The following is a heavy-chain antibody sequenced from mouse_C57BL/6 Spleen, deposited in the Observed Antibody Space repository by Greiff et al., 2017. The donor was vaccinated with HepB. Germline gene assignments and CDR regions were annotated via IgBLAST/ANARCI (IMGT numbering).Heavy chain of an antibody. CDR3: ARVAYDYTYYAMDY. Sequence: SGAELARPGASVKMSCKASGYTFTSYTMHWVKQRPGQGLEWIGYINPSSGYTKYNQKFKDKATLTADKSSSTAYMQLSSLTSEDSAVYYCARVAYDYTYYAMDYWGQGTSVTVSS. V-gene: IGHV1-4*01. D-gene: IGHD2-4*01. J-gene: IGHJ4*01. CDR1: GYTFTSYT. CDR2: INPSSGYT.